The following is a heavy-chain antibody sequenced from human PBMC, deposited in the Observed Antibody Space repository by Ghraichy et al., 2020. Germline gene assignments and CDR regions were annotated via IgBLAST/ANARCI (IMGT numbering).Heavy chain of an antibody. CDR1: GYTFTSYA. Sequence: ASVKVSCKASGYTFTSYAVHWVRQAPGQRLEWMGWINTANGNTKYSQNFQGRVTIARDTSASTAYMELSSLTSEDTAVYYCAIKGVGYSGYDNLTPLAHWGQGTLVTVSS. CDR3: AIKGVGYSGYDNLTPLAH. D-gene: IGHD5-12*01. CDR2: INTANGNT. V-gene: IGHV1-3*04. J-gene: IGHJ4*02.